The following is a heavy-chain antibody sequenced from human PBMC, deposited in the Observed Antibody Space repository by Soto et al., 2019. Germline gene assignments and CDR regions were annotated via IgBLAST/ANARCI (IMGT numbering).Heavy chain of an antibody. V-gene: IGHV4-30-4*01. CDR1: GGSISSGDYY. J-gene: IGHJ4*02. D-gene: IGHD3-16*02. CDR3: ARHTFGGVIVKDPYFDY. Sequence: SETLSLTCTVSGGSISSGDYYWSWIRQPPGKGLEWIGYTYYSGSTYYNPSPKSRVTISIDPSRNQFSLKLSSVTAADTAVYYCARHTFGGVIVKDPYFDYWGQGTLVTVSS. CDR2: TYYSGST.